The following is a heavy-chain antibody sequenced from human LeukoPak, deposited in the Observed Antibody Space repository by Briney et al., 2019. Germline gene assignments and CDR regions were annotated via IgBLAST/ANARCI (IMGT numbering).Heavy chain of an antibody. CDR3: AKEPTSYSSGWYFQD. J-gene: IGHJ1*01. CDR2: IYSGGTT. D-gene: IGHD6-25*01. Sequence: GGSLRLSCAASGLTVSSNYMSWVRQAPGKGLEWVSVIYSGGTTYYADSVKGRFTISRDNSKNTLDLQMYSLKPEDTAVYYRAKEPTSYSSGWYFQDWGQGTLVTVSS. V-gene: IGHV3-66*01. CDR1: GLTVSSNY.